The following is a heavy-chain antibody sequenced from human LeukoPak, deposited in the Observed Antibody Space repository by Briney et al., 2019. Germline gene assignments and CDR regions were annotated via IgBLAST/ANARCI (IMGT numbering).Heavy chain of an antibody. CDR1: GFTFSSYW. CDR3: ARDQIVPAAIPTFDY. V-gene: IGHV3-30*03. CDR2: ISYDGSNK. J-gene: IGHJ4*02. D-gene: IGHD2-2*01. Sequence: PGGSLRLSCAASGFTFSSYWMSWVRQAPGKGLEWVAVISYDGSNKYYADSVKGRFTISRDSSKNTLYLQMNSLRAEDTAVYYCARDQIVPAAIPTFDYWGQGTLVTVSS.